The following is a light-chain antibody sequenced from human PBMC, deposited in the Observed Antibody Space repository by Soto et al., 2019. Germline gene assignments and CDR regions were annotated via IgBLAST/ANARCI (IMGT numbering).Light chain of an antibody. J-gene: IGLJ1*01. CDR1: SSDVGAYNY. CDR2: DVS. V-gene: IGLV2-14*01. CDR3: SSYTTSSTPYV. Sequence: QSALTQPASVSGSPGQSITLSCTGTSSDVGAYNYVSWYQQHPGKAPKLMIYDVSNRPSGVSNRFSGSKSGNTASLTISGLQAEDEADYYCSSYTTSSTPYVFGTGTKVTVL.